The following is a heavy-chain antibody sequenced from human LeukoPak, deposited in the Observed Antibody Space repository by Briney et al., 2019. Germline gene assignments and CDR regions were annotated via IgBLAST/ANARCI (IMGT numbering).Heavy chain of an antibody. Sequence: PSETLSLTCTVSGGSISSGGYYWSWIRQHPGKGLEWIGYIYYSGSTYYNPSLKSRVTISVDTSKNQFSLKLSSVTAADTAVYYCARGVVVVPAAMRVGGGLNWFDPWGQGTLVTVSS. CDR2: IYYSGST. D-gene: IGHD2-2*01. V-gene: IGHV4-31*03. J-gene: IGHJ5*02. CDR1: GGSISSGGYY. CDR3: ARGVVVVPAAMRVGGGLNWFDP.